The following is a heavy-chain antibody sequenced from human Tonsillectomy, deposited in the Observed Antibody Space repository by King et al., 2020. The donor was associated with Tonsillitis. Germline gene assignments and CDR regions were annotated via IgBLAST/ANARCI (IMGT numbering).Heavy chain of an antibody. CDR3: ARCCEYYSDISGYYSIDAFDI. Sequence: QLQESGPGLVKPSETLSLTCAVSGYSISSGYYWAWIRQPPGKGLEWIGSIYHSGSTYYNTSLKSRVTISVDTSKNQFSLKLSSVTAADTAVYFCARCCEYYSDISGYYSIDAFDIWGQGTMVTVSS. V-gene: IGHV4-38-2*01. CDR2: IYHSGST. J-gene: IGHJ3*02. CDR1: GYSISSGYY. D-gene: IGHD3-22*01.